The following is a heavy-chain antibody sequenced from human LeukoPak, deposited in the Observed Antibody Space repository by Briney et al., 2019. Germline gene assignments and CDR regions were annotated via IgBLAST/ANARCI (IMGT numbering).Heavy chain of an antibody. CDR2: ISSSSSYI. V-gene: IGHV3-21*01. Sequence: GGSLKLSCAASGFTFSSYRMNWVRQAPGKGVEGVSSISSSSSYIYYADSVKGRFTIYRDKAKNTLYLEMNSLRAEDTAVYYCARREAYSSGWYFWFDPWGQGTLVTVSS. J-gene: IGHJ5*02. CDR1: GFTFSSYR. CDR3: ARREAYSSGWYFWFDP. D-gene: IGHD6-19*01.